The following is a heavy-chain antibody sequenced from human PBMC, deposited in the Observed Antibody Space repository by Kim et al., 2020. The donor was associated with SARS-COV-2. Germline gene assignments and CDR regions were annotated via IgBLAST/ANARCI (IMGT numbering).Heavy chain of an antibody. CDR3: ARGGYSGYDPLDS. CDR1: GFTVSNNY. CDR2: IYSGGST. D-gene: IGHD5-12*01. J-gene: IGHJ4*02. V-gene: IGHV3-66*01. Sequence: GGSLRLSCAASGFTVSNNYMSWVRQAPGKGLEWVSNIYSGGSTYSADSVKGRFTISRDNYKNTLFLQKSTLRAEDTAVYYCARGGYSGYDPLDSWGQGTLVIVSS.